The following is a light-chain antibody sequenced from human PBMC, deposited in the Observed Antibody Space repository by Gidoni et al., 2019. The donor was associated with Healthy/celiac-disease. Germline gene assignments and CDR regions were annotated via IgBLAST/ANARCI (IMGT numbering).Light chain of an antibody. CDR3: QQFNSYPT. Sequence: AIQLTQSPSSLSASVGDRVTITCRASQGISSALAWYQQKPGKAPKLLIYDASSLESGVPPRFSGSGSGTDFTLTISSLQPEDFATYYCQQFNSYPTFGGGTKVEIK. CDR2: DAS. J-gene: IGKJ4*01. V-gene: IGKV1-13*02. CDR1: QGISSA.